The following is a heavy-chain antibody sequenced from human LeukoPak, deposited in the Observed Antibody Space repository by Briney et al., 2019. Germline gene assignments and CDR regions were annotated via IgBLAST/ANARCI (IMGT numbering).Heavy chain of an antibody. V-gene: IGHV4-4*02. J-gene: IGHJ3*02. CDR2: ISHSGST. D-gene: IGHD6-13*01. CDR3: ASLGAAAGTPHAFDI. Sequence: ASETLSLTCAVSGGSISSNNWWSWVRQPPGKGLEWIGEISHSGSTNYIPSLKSRVTISVDKSKNQFSLELSSVTAADTAVYYCASLGAAAGTPHAFDIWGQGTMVTVSS. CDR1: GGSISSNNW.